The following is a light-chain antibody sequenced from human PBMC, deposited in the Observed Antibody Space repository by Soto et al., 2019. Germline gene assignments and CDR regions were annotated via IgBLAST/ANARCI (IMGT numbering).Light chain of an antibody. V-gene: IGLV3-21*02. CDR1: NIGSKS. CDR2: DDN. CDR3: QVWDSSSDHFV. Sequence: SYELTQPPSVSVAPGQTARISCGGNNIGSKSVHWFQQKPGQAPVLVVYDDNDRPSGIPERFSGSNSGNTATLTISRVEAGDEAVYYCQVWDSSSDHFVFGTGTKVTVL. J-gene: IGLJ1*01.